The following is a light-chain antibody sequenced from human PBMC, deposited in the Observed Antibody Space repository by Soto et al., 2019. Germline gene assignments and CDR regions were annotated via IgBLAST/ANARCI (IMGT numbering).Light chain of an antibody. Sequence: EIVLTQSPGTLSLSQGERATLSCRASENVRNNYLAWYQQEPGQAPRLLISGASKRATGIPDRFSGSGSGTDFTLTINRLEPEDFAVYYCQQYSFMWTFGQGTKV. CDR2: GAS. CDR1: ENVRNNY. V-gene: IGKV3-20*01. CDR3: QQYSFMWT. J-gene: IGKJ1*01.